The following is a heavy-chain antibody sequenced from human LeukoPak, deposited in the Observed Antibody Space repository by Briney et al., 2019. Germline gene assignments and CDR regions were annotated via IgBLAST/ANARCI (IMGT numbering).Heavy chain of an antibody. J-gene: IGHJ4*02. CDR3: ARVDADCSSYTHYPDY. CDR1: GYIFTSYG. Sequence: ASVKVSCKASGYIFTSYGITWVRQAPGQGLEWMGWISGYNGNTNYAQKVQGRVTMTTDTSTSTAYMELGSLTSDDTAVYYCARVDADCSSYTHYPDYWGQGTQVTVSS. D-gene: IGHD2-2*01. CDR2: ISGYNGNT. V-gene: IGHV1-18*01.